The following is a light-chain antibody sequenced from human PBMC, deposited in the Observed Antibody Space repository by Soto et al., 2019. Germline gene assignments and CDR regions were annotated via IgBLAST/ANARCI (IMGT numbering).Light chain of an antibody. Sequence: QSALTQPASVSGSPGQSITISCTGTRSDVGGYNYVSWYQQHPGKAPKLMIYDVSNRPSGVSNRFSGSKSGNTASLTISGLQAEDEADYFCSSYTSSSAPSAVFGGGTQLTVL. V-gene: IGLV2-14*01. J-gene: IGLJ7*01. CDR1: RSDVGGYNY. CDR2: DVS. CDR3: SSYTSSSAPSAV.